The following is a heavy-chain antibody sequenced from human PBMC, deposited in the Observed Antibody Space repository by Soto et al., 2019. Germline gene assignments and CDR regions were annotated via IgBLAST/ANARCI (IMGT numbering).Heavy chain of an antibody. V-gene: IGHV1-18*01. CDR1: GYTFTSYG. J-gene: IGHJ4*02. Sequence: QVHLVPSGAEVRKPGASVKVSCKGSGYTFTSYGIAWVRQAPGQGLEWMGWISAHNDNTNYAQKVQGRVPVTRDTSTSTAYMELRNLRSDDTAVYYCARGRYGDSWGQGALVTVSS. CDR3: ARGRYGDS. CDR2: ISAHNDNT. D-gene: IGHD1-1*01.